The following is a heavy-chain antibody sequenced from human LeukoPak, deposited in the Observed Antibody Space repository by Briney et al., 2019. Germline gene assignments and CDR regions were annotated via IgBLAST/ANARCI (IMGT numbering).Heavy chain of an antibody. CDR3: GRAVAGSRGTTIDAFDI. J-gene: IGHJ3*02. D-gene: IGHD6-19*01. Sequence: SVKVSCKASGGTFSSYAISWVRQAPGQGLEWMGRIIPILGIANYAQKFQGRVTITADKSTSTAYMELSSLRSEDTAVYYCGRAVAGSRGTTIDAFDIWGQGTMVTVSS. V-gene: IGHV1-69*04. CDR1: GGTFSSYA. CDR2: IIPILGIA.